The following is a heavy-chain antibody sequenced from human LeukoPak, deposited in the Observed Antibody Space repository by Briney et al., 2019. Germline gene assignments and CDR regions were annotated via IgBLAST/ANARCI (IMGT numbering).Heavy chain of an antibody. CDR1: GGSISSSSYY. J-gene: IGHJ4*02. CDR3: ARHQTRYDSSGYYSRTFDY. V-gene: IGHV4-39*01. Sequence: SETLSLTCTVSGGSISSSSYYWGWIRQPPGKGLEWIGSIYYSGSTYYNPSLKSRVTISVDTSKNQFSLKLSSVTAADTAVYYCARHQTRYDSSGYYSRTFDYRRQGTLVTVSS. D-gene: IGHD3-22*01. CDR2: IYYSGST.